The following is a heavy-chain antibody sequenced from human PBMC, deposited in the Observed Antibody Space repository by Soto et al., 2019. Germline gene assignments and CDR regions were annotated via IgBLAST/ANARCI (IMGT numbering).Heavy chain of an antibody. J-gene: IGHJ6*02. CDR1: GFNFPTFW. CDR3: ARMAWDYGDLGPYYYYGMAV. V-gene: IGHV5-51*01. CDR2: IYPDDSDT. Sequence: HGESLKISCKHSGFNFPTFWIAWVRQMPGKGLEWMGTIYPDDSDTRYSPSFQGQVTISADKSIQTAYLQWGSLKASDSAMYYCARMAWDYGDLGPYYYYGMAVWGQGTTVTVSS. D-gene: IGHD4-17*01.